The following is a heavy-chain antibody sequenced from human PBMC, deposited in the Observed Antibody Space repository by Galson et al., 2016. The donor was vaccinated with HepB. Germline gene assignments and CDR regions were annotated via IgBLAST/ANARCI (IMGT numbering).Heavy chain of an antibody. J-gene: IGHJ6*02. D-gene: IGHD2-15*01. CDR3: ARDETGGYYYGMDV. V-gene: IGHV3-11*01. CDR1: GFTFNDYF. CDR2: ISGGGESI. Sequence: GFTFNDYFINWIRQAPGKGLEWVSNISGGGESISYADSVKGRFTISRDNAKNSVFLQMNSLRAEDTAVYFCARDETGGYYYGMDVWGQGTTVTVSS.